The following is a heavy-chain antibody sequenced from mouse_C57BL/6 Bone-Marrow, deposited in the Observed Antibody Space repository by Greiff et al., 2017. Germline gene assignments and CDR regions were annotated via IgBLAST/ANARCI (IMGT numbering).Heavy chain of an antibody. CDR2: IYPGSGST. CDR3: AREEGYYGSSYVFWCFDF. V-gene: IGHV1-84*01. Sequence: QVKLQQSGPELVKPGASVKIPCKASGYTFTDYYFNWVKQRPGQGLEWSGWIYPGSGSTKYNEQFKGKATLTVDTSSSTAYMQLSCLTSEDSAVYFCAREEGYYGSSYVFWCFDFWGTGTTVTVSS. CDR1: GYTFTDYY. J-gene: IGHJ1*03. D-gene: IGHD1-1*01.